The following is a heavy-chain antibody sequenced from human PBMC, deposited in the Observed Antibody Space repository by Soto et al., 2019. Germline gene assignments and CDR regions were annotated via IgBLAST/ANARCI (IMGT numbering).Heavy chain of an antibody. V-gene: IGHV4-59*08. J-gene: IGHJ6*03. CDR2: IYYSGST. CDR1: GGYISDYC. CDR3: ARQYSSSSPRYYYYYMDV. D-gene: IGHD6-6*01. Sequence: LETLSLTWTVFGGYISDYCWSCIRQPPGKGLEWIGYIYYSGSTNYNPSLKSRVTISVDTSKNQFSLKLSSVTAADTAVYYCARQYSSSSPRYYYYYMDVWGKGTTVTVSS.